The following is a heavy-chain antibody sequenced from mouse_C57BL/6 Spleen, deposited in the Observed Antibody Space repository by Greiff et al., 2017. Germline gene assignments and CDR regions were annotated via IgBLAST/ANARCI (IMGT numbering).Heavy chain of an antibody. CDR2: ISDGGSYT. V-gene: IGHV5-4*01. CDR1: GFTFSSYA. D-gene: IGHD1-1*02. J-gene: IGHJ2*01. CDR3: ARDRWKDFDY. Sequence: DVQLQESGGGLVKPGGSLKLSCAASGFTFSSYAMSWVRQTPEKRLEWVATISDGGSYTYYPDNVKGRFTISRDNAKNNLYLQMSHLKSEDTAMYYCARDRWKDFDYWGQGTTLTVSS.